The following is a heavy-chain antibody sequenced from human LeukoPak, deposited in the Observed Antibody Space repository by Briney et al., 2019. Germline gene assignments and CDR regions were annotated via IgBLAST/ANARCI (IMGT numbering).Heavy chain of an antibody. CDR1: GGTFSSYT. CDR3: GQANGRYSGYDPTPYYYMDV. V-gene: IGHV1-69*13. Sequence: SVKVSCKASGGTFSSYTISWVRQAPGQGLEWMGGIIPIFGTANYAQKFQGRVTITADESTSTAYMELSSLRSEDTAVYYCGQANGRYSGYDPTPYYYMDVWGKGTTVTVSS. CDR2: IIPIFGTA. D-gene: IGHD5-12*01. J-gene: IGHJ6*03.